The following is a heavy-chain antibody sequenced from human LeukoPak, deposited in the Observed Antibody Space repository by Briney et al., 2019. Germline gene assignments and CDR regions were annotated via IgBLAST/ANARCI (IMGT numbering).Heavy chain of an antibody. Sequence: SQTLSLTCTVSGGSISSGDYYWSWIRQPPGKGLEWIGYIYYSGSTYYNPSLKSRVTISVDTSKKQFSLKVSSVTATDTAVYYCARGSDFWSGALDHWGQGTLVTVSS. V-gene: IGHV4-30-4*08. J-gene: IGHJ5*02. CDR3: ARGSDFWSGALDH. CDR2: IYYSGST. D-gene: IGHD3-3*01. CDR1: GGSISSGDYY.